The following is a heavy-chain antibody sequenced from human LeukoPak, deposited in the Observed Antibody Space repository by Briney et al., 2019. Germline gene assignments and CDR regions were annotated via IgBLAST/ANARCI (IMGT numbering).Heavy chain of an antibody. CDR3: ARQAPYSSSWYYYYYGMDV. J-gene: IGHJ6*02. V-gene: IGHV1-69*13. CDR2: IIPIFGTA. CDR1: GGTFSSYA. D-gene: IGHD6-13*01. Sequence: SVKVSCKASGGTFSSYAISWVRQAPGQGLEWMGGIIPIFGTANYAQKFQGRVTITADESTSTAYMELSSLRSEDTAVYYCARQAPYSSSWYYYYYGMDVWGQGTTVTVSS.